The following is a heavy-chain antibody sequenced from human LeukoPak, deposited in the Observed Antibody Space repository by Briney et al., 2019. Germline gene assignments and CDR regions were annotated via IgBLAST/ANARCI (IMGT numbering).Heavy chain of an antibody. CDR1: GYTFTSYD. Sequence: ASVKVSCKASGYTFTSYDINWVRQATGQGLEWMGWMNPNSGNTGYAQEFQGRVTMTRNTSISTAYMELSSLRSEDTAVYYCARGPKVDDAFDIWGQGTMVTVSS. CDR2: MNPNSGNT. D-gene: IGHD1-26*01. J-gene: IGHJ3*02. V-gene: IGHV1-8*01. CDR3: ARGPKVDDAFDI.